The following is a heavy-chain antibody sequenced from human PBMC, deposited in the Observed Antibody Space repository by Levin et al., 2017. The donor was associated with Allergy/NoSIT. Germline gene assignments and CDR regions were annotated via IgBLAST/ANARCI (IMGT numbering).Heavy chain of an antibody. J-gene: IGHJ3*02. V-gene: IGHV3-53*01. D-gene: IGHD3-10*02. CDR1: GFTVSRNY. Sequence: SGGSLRLSCAASGFTVSRNYMSWVRQAPGKGLEWVSVIYSGGNTYYADSVKGRFTISRDNSKNTLYLQMNSLRAEDTAVYYCARLMWGEEFAFDIWGQGTMVTVSS. CDR2: IYSGGNT. CDR3: ARLMWGEEFAFDI.